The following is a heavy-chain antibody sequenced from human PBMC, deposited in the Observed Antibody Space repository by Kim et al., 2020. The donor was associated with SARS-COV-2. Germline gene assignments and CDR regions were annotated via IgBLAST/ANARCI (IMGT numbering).Heavy chain of an antibody. J-gene: IGHJ4*02. CDR3: ARNVGEVTATPYYFDY. V-gene: IGHV4-39*01. Sequence: SETLSLTCTVSGGSISSSSYYWGWIRQPPGKGLEWIGSIYYSGSTYYNPSLKSRVTISVDTSKNQFSLKLSSVTAADTAVYYCARNVGEVTATPYYFDYWGQGTLVTVSS. CDR2: IYYSGST. D-gene: IGHD2-21*02. CDR1: GGSISSSSYY.